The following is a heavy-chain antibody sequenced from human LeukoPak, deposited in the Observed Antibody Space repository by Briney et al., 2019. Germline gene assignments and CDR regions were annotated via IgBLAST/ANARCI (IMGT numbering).Heavy chain of an antibody. CDR2: ISGDGSAT. CDR3: ARTTGGPASTWAFDI. D-gene: IGHD6-13*01. Sequence: PGGSLRLSCAASGFTFSTYWMHWVRQTPGKGLVWVSRISGDGSATTCADSMKGRFTVSRDNAKNTLYLQLSSLRVEDTAVYYCARTTGGPASTWAFDIWGQGTMVTVS. V-gene: IGHV3-74*01. CDR1: GFTFSTYW. J-gene: IGHJ3*02.